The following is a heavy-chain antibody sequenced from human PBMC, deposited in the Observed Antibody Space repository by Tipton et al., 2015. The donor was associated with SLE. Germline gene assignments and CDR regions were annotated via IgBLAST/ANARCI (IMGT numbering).Heavy chain of an antibody. D-gene: IGHD3-10*01. CDR3: ARDRRHYYGSGNYDAFDI. Sequence: SLRLSCAASGFTVSSNYMSWIRQAPGKGLEWVSYISSSGSTIYYADSVKGRFTISRDNAKNSLYLQMNSLRAEDTAVYYCARDRRHYYGSGNYDAFDIWGQGTMVTVSS. CDR2: ISSSGSTI. V-gene: IGHV3-11*01. J-gene: IGHJ3*02. CDR1: GFTVSSNY.